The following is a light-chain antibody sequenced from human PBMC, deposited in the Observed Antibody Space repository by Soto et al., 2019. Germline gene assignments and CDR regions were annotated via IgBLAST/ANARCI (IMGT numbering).Light chain of an antibody. V-gene: IGKV3-11*01. CDR2: DAS. Sequence: EIVLTQSPGTLSLSPGERATLSCRASQSVSSYLAWYQQKPGQAPRLLIYDASNRATGIPARFSGSVSGTDFTLTISSLEPEDFAVYYCQQRSNWPRTFGQGTKV. CDR1: QSVSSY. J-gene: IGKJ1*01. CDR3: QQRSNWPRT.